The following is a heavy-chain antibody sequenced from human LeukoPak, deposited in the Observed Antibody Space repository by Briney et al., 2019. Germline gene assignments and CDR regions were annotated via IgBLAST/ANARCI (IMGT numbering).Heavy chain of an antibody. CDR3: ARLLPTTKTYYYGSGRGDY. D-gene: IGHD3-10*01. CDR1: GGSFSGYY. J-gene: IGHJ4*02. Sequence: SETLSLTCAVYGGSFSGYYRSWIRQPPGKGLEWIGEINHSGSTNYNPSLKSRVTISVDTPKNQFSLKLSSVTAADTAVYYCARLLPTTKTYYYGSGRGDYWGQGTLVTVSS. V-gene: IGHV4-34*01. CDR2: INHSGST.